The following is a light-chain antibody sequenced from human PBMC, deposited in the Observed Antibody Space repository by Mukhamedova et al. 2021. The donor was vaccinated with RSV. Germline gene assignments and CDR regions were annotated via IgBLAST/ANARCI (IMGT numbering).Light chain of an antibody. CDR2: AAS. Sequence: WYQRRVHGKAPNLLIYAASTLLSGVPSRFSGSGSGTDFTLTITNLQPDDVATYYCQSYHSAPWTFGQGTKVEMK. J-gene: IGKJ1*01. CDR3: QSYHSAPWT. V-gene: IGKV1-27*01.